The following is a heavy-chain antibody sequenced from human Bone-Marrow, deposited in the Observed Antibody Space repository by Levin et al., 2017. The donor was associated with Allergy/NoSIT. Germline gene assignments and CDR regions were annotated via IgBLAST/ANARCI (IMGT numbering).Heavy chain of an antibody. J-gene: IGHJ5*02. V-gene: IGHV3-30-3*01. CDR3: ARGDSSSWFRGNWFDP. CDR1: GFTFSSYA. D-gene: IGHD6-13*01. CDR2: ISYDGSNK. Sequence: LSLTCAASGFTFSSYAMHWVRQAPGKGLEWVAVISYDGSNKYYADSVKGRFTISRDNSKNTLYLQMNSLRAEDTAVYYCARGDSSSWFRGNWFDPWGQGTLVTVSS.